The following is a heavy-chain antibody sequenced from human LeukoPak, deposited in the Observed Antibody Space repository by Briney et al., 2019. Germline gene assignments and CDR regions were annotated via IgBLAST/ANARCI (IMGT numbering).Heavy chain of an antibody. CDR1: GYTFTSYG. J-gene: IGHJ4*02. CDR2: ISAYNGNT. Sequence: ASVKVSCKASGYTFTSYGISWVRQAPGKGLEWMGWISAYNGNTNYAQKLQGRVTMTTDTSTSTAYMELRSLRSDDTAVYYCARDEGRRSRFLEWFSYLDYWGQGTLVTVSS. CDR3: ARDEGRRSRFLEWFSYLDY. D-gene: IGHD3-3*01. V-gene: IGHV1-18*01.